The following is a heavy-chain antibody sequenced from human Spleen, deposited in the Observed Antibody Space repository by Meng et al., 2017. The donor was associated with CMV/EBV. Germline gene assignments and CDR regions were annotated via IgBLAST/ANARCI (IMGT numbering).Heavy chain of an antibody. CDR1: GFTFSNYG. V-gene: IGHV3-30*18. J-gene: IGHJ4*02. CDR3: AKDRRGDDNNGYLDY. D-gene: IGHD3-22*01. CDR2: ISYDGSHK. Sequence: SGFTFSNYGMHWVRQAPGKGLEWVAVISYDGSHKYYGDSVKGRFTISRDNSKNTLYLQMNSLRDEDTAVYYCAKDRRGDDNNGYLDYWGQGTLVTVSS.